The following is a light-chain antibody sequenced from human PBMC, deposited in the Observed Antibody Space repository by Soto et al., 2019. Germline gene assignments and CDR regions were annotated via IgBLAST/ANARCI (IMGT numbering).Light chain of an antibody. Sequence: EIVLTQSPGTLSLSPGERATLSCRASQIVSSTYLAWFQQKPGQAPRLLIYGASTRATGIPDRFSGSGSGTDSTLTISSLEPEDIAVYYCQERGRWPRATFGGGTKVEMK. CDR3: QERGRWPRAT. CDR2: GAS. CDR1: QIVSSTY. J-gene: IGKJ4*01. V-gene: IGKV3D-20*02.